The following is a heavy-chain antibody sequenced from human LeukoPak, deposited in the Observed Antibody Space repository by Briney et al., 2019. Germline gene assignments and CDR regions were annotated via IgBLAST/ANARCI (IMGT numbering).Heavy chain of an antibody. V-gene: IGHV3-30*02. Sequence: GGSLRLSCAASGFTFSSYGMHWVRQAPGKGLEWVAFIRYDGSNKYYADSVKGRFTISRDNSKNTLYLQMESLRDEDTAVYYCAKGGGYEAQYYYYYLDVWGKRTTVTISS. CDR1: GFTFSSYG. D-gene: IGHD5-12*01. CDR2: IRYDGSNK. J-gene: IGHJ6*03. CDR3: AKGGGYEAQYYYYYLDV.